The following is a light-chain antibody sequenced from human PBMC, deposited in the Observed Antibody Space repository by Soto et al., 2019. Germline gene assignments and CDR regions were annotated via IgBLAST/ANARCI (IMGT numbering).Light chain of an antibody. CDR1: QGIGSL. V-gene: IGKV1-9*01. CDR3: QEFNGYPLT. J-gene: IGKJ5*01. Sequence: IELTQSPSSLSASIGDRVTITCRASQGIGSLLAWYQHKPGEGPKLLIYAASTLQSGVPSRFSGSGSGTDFTLTISSLQPEDFATYYCQEFNGYPLTFGQGTRLEIK. CDR2: AAS.